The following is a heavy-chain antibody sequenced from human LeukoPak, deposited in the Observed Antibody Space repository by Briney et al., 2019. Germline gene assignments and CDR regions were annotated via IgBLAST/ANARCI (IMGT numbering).Heavy chain of an antibody. CDR1: GGSISSSSYY. J-gene: IGHJ4*02. CDR3: ARAPRGVTPDFDY. D-gene: IGHD3-10*01. Sequence: SETLSLTCTVSGGSISSSSYYWGWIRQPPGKGLESIGSIYYSGSTYYNPSLKSRVTISVDTSKNQFSLKLSSVTAADTAVYYCARAPRGVTPDFDYWGQGTLVTVSS. V-gene: IGHV4-39*07. CDR2: IYYSGST.